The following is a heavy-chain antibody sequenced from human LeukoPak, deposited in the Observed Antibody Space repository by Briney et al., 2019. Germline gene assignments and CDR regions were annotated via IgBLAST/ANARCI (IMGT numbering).Heavy chain of an antibody. Sequence: GASVKVSCKASGYTFTGYYMHWVRQAPGQGLEWMGWINPNSGGTNYAQKFQGRVTMTRDTSISTAYMELSRLRSDDTAVYYCARGVRYCSSTSCYFFFDYWGQGTLVTVS. CDR3: ARGVRYCSSTSCYFFFDY. D-gene: IGHD2-2*01. V-gene: IGHV1-2*02. J-gene: IGHJ4*02. CDR1: GYTFTGYY. CDR2: INPNSGGT.